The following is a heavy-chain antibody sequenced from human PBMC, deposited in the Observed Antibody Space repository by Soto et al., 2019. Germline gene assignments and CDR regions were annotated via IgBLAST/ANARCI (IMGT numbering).Heavy chain of an antibody. J-gene: IGHJ1*01. V-gene: IGHV3-23*01. CDR3: AKVIWSSATGY. D-gene: IGHD2-15*01. CDR1: GFIFRSYA. Sequence: GGSLRLSCAASGFIFRSYALSWVRQAPGKGLEWVAVISGDGAVTYYPDSVKGRFTILRDNSKNMLYLQMRSLRAEDTAVYYCAKVIWSSATGYWGQGTLVTVSS. CDR2: ISGDGAVT.